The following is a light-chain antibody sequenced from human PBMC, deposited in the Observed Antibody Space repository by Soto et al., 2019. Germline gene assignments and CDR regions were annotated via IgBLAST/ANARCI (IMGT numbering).Light chain of an antibody. Sequence: QSALTQPASVSGSPGQSITISCTGTSSDVGGYNYVSWYQQHPGKAPKLMIYEVSNRPSGVSNRFSGSKSGNTASLTISGLQAEDEGDYYCSSYRSSSNPYVFGPGTKLTVL. CDR2: EVS. CDR3: SSYRSSSNPYV. V-gene: IGLV2-14*01. J-gene: IGLJ1*01. CDR1: SSDVGGYNY.